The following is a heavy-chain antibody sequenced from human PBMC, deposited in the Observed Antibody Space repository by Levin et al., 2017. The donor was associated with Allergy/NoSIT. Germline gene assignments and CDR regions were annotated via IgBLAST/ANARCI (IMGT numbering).Heavy chain of an antibody. CDR1: GDSIGSGGHA. Sequence: LRLSCTVSGDSIGSGGHAWSWVRQHPGKDLEFLGYIFYTGSTYYNPSLQSRFTMSADKSKNQLSLKLSSVTAADTAVYHCAREITRSPSYFDSWGQGALVTVSS. CDR2: IFYTGST. V-gene: IGHV4-31*03. D-gene: IGHD2-2*01. J-gene: IGHJ4*02. CDR3: AREITRSPSYFDS.